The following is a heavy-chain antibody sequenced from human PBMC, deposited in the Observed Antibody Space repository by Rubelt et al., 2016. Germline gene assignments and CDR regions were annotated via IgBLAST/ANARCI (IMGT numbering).Heavy chain of an antibody. D-gene: IGHD1-1*01. Sequence: GLEWVSAISGSGSTTYYADSVKGRFTISRDNSKNTLYLQMNSLRVEDTAVYYCAKRMGGTTTPFDYWGQGTLVTVSS. V-gene: IGHV3-23*01. J-gene: IGHJ4*02. CDR3: AKRMGGTTTPFDY. CDR2: ISGSGSTT.